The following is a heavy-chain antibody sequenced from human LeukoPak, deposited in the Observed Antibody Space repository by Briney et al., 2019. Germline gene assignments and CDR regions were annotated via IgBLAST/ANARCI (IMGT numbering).Heavy chain of an antibody. V-gene: IGHV3-64*01. CDR2: ISSNVGST. Sequence: VGSLRLSCAASGFTFSSYAMHWVRQAPGKGLEYVSAISSNVGSTYYANSVKGRFTISRDNSKNTLYLQMGSLRAEDMAVYYCARDGDYDILTGYYTRFDYWGQGTLVTVSS. CDR3: ARDGDYDILTGYYTRFDY. D-gene: IGHD3-9*01. J-gene: IGHJ4*02. CDR1: GFTFSSYA.